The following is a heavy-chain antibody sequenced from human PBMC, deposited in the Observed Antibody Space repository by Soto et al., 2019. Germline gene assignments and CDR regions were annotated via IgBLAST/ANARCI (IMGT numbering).Heavy chain of an antibody. CDR3: PKAVYYDFWSGTYFDY. CDR2: VSYDGDNE. J-gene: IGHJ4*02. V-gene: IGHV3-30*18. CDR1: GFTFSNYA. D-gene: IGHD3-3*01. Sequence: GGSLRLSCAASGFTFSNYAMHWVRQAPGKGLEWVAIVSYDGDNEYYADSVRGRFFISRDNSRNTLYLQTSSLRHEDTAVYYCPKAVYYDFWSGTYFDYWGQGTLVNVSS.